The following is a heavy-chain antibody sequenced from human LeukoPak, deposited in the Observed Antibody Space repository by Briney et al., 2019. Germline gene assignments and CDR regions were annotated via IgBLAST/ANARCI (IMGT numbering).Heavy chain of an antibody. Sequence: GGSLRLSCAASGFTFSSYALTWVRQAPGKGLEWVSGISASGTYTYYADSVKGRFTISRDSSRDTLYLQMNSLRAEDTAVYYCAKGDSGSYSTFDYWGQGTLVTVSS. D-gene: IGHD1-26*01. CDR2: ISASGTYT. CDR1: GFTFSSYA. J-gene: IGHJ4*02. CDR3: AKGDSGSYSTFDY. V-gene: IGHV3-23*01.